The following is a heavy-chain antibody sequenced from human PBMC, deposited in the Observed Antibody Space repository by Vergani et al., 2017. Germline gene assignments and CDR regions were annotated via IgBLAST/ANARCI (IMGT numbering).Heavy chain of an antibody. CDR3: ARGNHRHYYGSGSYHLGY. V-gene: IGHV3-21*01. CDR1: GFTFSSYS. D-gene: IGHD3-10*01. CDR2: ISSSSSYI. J-gene: IGHJ4*02. Sequence: VQLVESGGGVVQPGRSLRLSCAASGFTFSSYSMNWVRQAPGKGLEWVSSISSSSSYIYYADSVKGRFTISRDNAKNSLYLQMNSLRAEDTAVYYCARGNHRHYYGSGSYHLGYWGQGTLVTVSS.